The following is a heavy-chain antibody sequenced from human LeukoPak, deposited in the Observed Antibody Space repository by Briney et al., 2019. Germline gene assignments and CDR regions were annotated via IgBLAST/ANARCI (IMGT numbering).Heavy chain of an antibody. D-gene: IGHD3-10*01. V-gene: IGHV3-7*01. CDR1: GFTFSSYW. CDR2: IKPDGSEK. J-gene: IGHJ4*02. CDR3: ARQLMSYSSGSTYPYYDY. Sequence: PGGSLRLSCAASGFTFSSYWMSWVRQSPGKGQEWVANIKPDGSEKYFMDSVKGRFTISRDNAKNALYLEMNRLRAEDTAEYFCARQLMSYSSGSTYPYYDYWGQGTLVTVSS.